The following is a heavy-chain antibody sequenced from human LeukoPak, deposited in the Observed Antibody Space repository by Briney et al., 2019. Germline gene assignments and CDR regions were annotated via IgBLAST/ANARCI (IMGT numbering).Heavy chain of an antibody. CDR1: GGTFSSYT. Sequence: GASVKVSCKASGGTFSSYTISWVRQAPGQGLEWMGRIIPILDIANYAQKFQGRVTITADKSTSTAYMELSSLRSEDTAVYYCARDQRLILEWLSSSRYGMDVWGQGTTVTVSS. J-gene: IGHJ6*02. CDR3: ARDQRLILEWLSSSRYGMDV. CDR2: IIPILDIA. D-gene: IGHD3-3*01. V-gene: IGHV1-69*04.